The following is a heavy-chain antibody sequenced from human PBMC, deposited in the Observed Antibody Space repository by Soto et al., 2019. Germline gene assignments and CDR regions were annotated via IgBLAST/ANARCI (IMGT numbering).Heavy chain of an antibody. J-gene: IGHJ5*02. Sequence: ASVKVSCKASGYTFTSYDINWVRQATGQGREWMGWMNPNSGNTGYAQKFQGRVTMTRNTSISTAYMELSSLRSEDTAVYYCARGSSWQRGHNWFDPWGQGTLVTVSS. CDR1: GYTFTSYD. CDR2: MNPNSGNT. CDR3: ARGSSWQRGHNWFDP. V-gene: IGHV1-8*01. D-gene: IGHD6-13*01.